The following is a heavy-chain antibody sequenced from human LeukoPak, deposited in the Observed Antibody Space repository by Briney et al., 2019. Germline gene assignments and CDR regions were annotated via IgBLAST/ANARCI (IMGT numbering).Heavy chain of an antibody. CDR2: IRYDGSNK. V-gene: IGHV3-30*02. Sequence: AGGSLRLSCAASGFTFSSYGIHWVRQAPGKGLEWVAFIRYDGSNKYYADSVKGRFTISRDNSKNTLYLQMNSLRAEDTAVYYCAKDEYCSGGSCYDYDAFDIWGQGTMVTVSS. D-gene: IGHD2-15*01. CDR1: GFTFSSYG. J-gene: IGHJ3*02. CDR3: AKDEYCSGGSCYDYDAFDI.